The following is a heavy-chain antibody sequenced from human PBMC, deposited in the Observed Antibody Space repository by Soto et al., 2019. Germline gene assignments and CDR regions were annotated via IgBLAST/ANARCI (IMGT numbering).Heavy chain of an antibody. J-gene: IGHJ4*02. CDR1: GYSFTTYG. D-gene: IGHD5-18*01. V-gene: IGHV1-18*01. CDR2: ISAYNGNT. CDR3: ARDTLQLWSALDY. Sequence: QVQLVQSGVEVKPPGASVKVSCRASGYSFTTYGISWVRQAPGQGLEWMGWISAYNGNTNYAQKFHDRVTMTTHTATSTAYLELRSLRADDTAVYYCARDTLQLWSALDYWGQGTQVTVSS.